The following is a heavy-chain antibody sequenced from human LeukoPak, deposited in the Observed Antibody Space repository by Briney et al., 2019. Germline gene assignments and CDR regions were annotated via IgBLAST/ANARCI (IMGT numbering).Heavy chain of an antibody. CDR2: INAGNGNT. V-gene: IGHV1-3*01. J-gene: IGHJ4*02. CDR1: GYTFTGYY. CDR3: ARDLAWFGELLDY. D-gene: IGHD3-10*01. Sequence: ASVKVSCKASGYTFTGYYMHWVRQAPGQRLEWMGWINAGNGNTKYSQKFQGRVTITRDTSASTAYMELSSLRSEDTAVYYCARDLAWFGELLDYWGQGTLVTVSS.